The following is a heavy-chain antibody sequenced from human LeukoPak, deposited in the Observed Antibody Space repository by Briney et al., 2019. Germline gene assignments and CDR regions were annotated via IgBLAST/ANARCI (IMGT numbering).Heavy chain of an antibody. CDR1: GYSISSGYY. D-gene: IGHD5-24*01. V-gene: IGHV4-38-2*02. J-gene: IGHJ4*02. CDR3: AGSVQSWLYYFDY. Sequence: SETLSLTCTVSGYSISSGYYWGWIRQPPGKGLEWIGSIYRSGSTYYNPPLKSRVTISVDTSKNQFSLMVNSLTAADTALYYCAGSVQSWLYYFDYWGQGTLVTVSS. CDR2: IYRSGST.